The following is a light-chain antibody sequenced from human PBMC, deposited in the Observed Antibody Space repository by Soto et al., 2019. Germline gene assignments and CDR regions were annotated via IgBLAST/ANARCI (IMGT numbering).Light chain of an antibody. V-gene: IGKV1-5*01. CDR1: QSISSW. Sequence: GDRVTITCRASQSISSWLAWYQQKPGKAPELLIYDASNLESGVPSRFSGTGSGTEFTLTISSLQPDDFATYYCQQYNSYSGYTFGQGTKLEIK. J-gene: IGKJ2*01. CDR3: QQYNSYSGYT. CDR2: DAS.